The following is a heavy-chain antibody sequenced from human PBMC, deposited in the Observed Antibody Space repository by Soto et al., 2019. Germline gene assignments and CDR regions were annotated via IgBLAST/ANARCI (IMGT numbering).Heavy chain of an antibody. CDR1: GFTFSGYS. V-gene: IGHV3-21*01. J-gene: IGHJ6*02. D-gene: IGHD2-8*01. CDR3: ARGFRNGFNV. CDR2: ISGPSIYI. Sequence: EVQLMESEGGLVKPGGSLRLSCVASGFTFSGYSINWVCQAPGKGLEWVSYISGPSIYIYYADSVKGRFTISRDNAKSAVYLQMNSLRAEDTAVYYCARGFRNGFNVWGQGTTVSVSS.